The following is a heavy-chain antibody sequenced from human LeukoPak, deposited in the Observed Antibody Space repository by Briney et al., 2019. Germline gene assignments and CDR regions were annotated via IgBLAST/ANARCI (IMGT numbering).Heavy chain of an antibody. CDR2: INPNSGGT. CDR1: GYTFTGYY. J-gene: IGHJ6*03. V-gene: IGHV1-2*02. CDR3: ARDLNTGMYYYYYTDV. D-gene: IGHD7-27*01. Sequence: ASVKVSCKASGYTFTGYYMHWVRQAPGQGLEWMGWINPNSGGTNYAQKFQGRVTMTRDTSISTAYMELSRLRSDDTAVYYCARDLNTGMYYYYYTDVWGKGTTVTVSS.